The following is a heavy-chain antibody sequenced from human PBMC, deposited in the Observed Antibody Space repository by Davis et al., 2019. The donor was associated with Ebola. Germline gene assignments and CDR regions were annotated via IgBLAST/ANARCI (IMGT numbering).Heavy chain of an antibody. Sequence: GESLKISCAASGFTFSSYSMNWVRQAPGKGLEWVSYISSSSSTIYYADSVKGRFTISRDNSKNSLYLQMNSLRTEDTALYYCAKGPLTDKTWIQLWYFDYWGQGTLVTVSS. V-gene: IGHV3-48*04. CDR3: AKGPLTDKTWIQLWYFDY. D-gene: IGHD5-18*01. CDR2: ISSSSSTI. CDR1: GFTFSSYS. J-gene: IGHJ4*02.